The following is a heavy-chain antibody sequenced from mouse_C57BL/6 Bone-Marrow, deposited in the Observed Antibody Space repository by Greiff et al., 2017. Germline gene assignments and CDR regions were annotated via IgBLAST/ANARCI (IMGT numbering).Heavy chain of an antibody. CDR1: GYTFTDYY. D-gene: IGHD2-12*01. CDR2: IYPGSGNT. Sequence: QVQLKESGAELVRPGASVKLSCKASGYTFTDYYINWVKQRPGQGLEWIARIYPGSGNTYYNEKFKGKATLTAEKSSSTAYMQLSSLTSEDSAVYFCARRGTYSYDRAMDYWGQGTSVTVSS. J-gene: IGHJ4*01. CDR3: ARRGTYSYDRAMDY. V-gene: IGHV1-76*01.